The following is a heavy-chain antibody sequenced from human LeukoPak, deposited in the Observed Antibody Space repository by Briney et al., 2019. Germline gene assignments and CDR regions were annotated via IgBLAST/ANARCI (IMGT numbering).Heavy chain of an antibody. CDR3: ARGTSSSGPNWFDP. CDR2: IIPIVGIA. D-gene: IGHD3-10*01. J-gene: IGHJ5*02. Sequence: ASVNVSCKASGGTFSRYAISWVRQAPGQGLEWMGRIIPIVGIANYAQKFQGRVTITADKSTSTAYMELSSLRSEDTAVYYCARGTSSSGPNWFDPWGQGTLVTVSS. CDR1: GGTFSRYA. V-gene: IGHV1-69*04.